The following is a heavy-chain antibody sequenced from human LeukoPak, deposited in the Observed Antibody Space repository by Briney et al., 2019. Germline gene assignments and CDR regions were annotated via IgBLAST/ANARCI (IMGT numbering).Heavy chain of an antibody. CDR1: GFTVSSNY. Sequence: GGSLRLSCAASGFTVSSNYMSWVRQAPGKGLEWVSVIYSGGSTYYVDSVKGRFTISRDNSKNALYLQMNSLRAEDTAVYYCARNQTFDIWGQGTMVTVSS. CDR2: IYSGGST. CDR3: ARNQTFDI. J-gene: IGHJ3*02. V-gene: IGHV3-53*01.